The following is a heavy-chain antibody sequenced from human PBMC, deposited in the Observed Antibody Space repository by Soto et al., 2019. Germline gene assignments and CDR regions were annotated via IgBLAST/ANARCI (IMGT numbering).Heavy chain of an antibody. CDR1: GGSISSGGYY. CDR2: IYYSGST. Sequence: PSETLSLTCTVSGGSISSGGYYWSWIRQHPGKGLEWIGYIYYSGSTYYNPSLKSRVTISVDTSKNQFSLKLSSVTAADTAVYYCARVFSDSSSLFDPWGQGTLVTVSS. V-gene: IGHV4-31*03. CDR3: ARVFSDSSSLFDP. D-gene: IGHD6-13*01. J-gene: IGHJ5*02.